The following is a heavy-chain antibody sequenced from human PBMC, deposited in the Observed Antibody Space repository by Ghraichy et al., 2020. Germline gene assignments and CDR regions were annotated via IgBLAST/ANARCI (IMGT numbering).Heavy chain of an antibody. V-gene: IGHV4-59*01. CDR2: IYYSGST. CDR1: GGSISSYY. D-gene: IGHD3-3*01. CDR3: AREVEGIYDFWSGYYTGWFDP. J-gene: IGHJ5*02. Sequence: SETLSLTCTVSGGSISSYYWSWIRQPPGKGLEWIGYIYYSGSTNYNPSLKSRVTISVDTSKNQFSLKLSSVTAADTAVYYCAREVEGIYDFWSGYYTGWFDPWGQGTLVTVSS.